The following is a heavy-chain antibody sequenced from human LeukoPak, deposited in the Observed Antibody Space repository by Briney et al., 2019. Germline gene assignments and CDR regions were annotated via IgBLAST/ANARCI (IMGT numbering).Heavy chain of an antibody. D-gene: IGHD5-18*01. V-gene: IGHV3-30*02. CDR3: AKDEARGYSYGDY. Sequence: GGSLRLSCAASGFTFSSYGMHWVRQAPGKGLEWVAFIRYDGSNKYYADSVKGRFTISRDNSKNTLYLQMNSLRAEDTAVYYCAKDEARGYSYGDYWGQGTLVTVSS. CDR1: GFTFSSYG. J-gene: IGHJ4*02. CDR2: IRYDGSNK.